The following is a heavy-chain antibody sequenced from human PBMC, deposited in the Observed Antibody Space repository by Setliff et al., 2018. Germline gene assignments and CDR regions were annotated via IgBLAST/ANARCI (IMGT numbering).Heavy chain of an antibody. CDR2: IYTSWST. J-gene: IGHJ6*03. CDR1: GDPMSSRRYY. V-gene: IGHV4-61*09. CDR3: ARMSGFQYMDV. D-gene: IGHD3-3*01. Sequence: TLSLTCTVSGDPMSSRRYYWAWIRQPAGKGLEWIGQIYTSWSTNYNPSLKSRVTISRDTSNNQFSLSLSSVTAADTAVYYCARMSGFQYMDVWGKGTTVTVSS.